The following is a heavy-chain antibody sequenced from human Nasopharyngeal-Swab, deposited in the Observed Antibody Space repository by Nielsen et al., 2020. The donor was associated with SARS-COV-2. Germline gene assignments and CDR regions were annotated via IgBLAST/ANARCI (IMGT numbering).Heavy chain of an antibody. CDR3: AKGGYSSSERWFDP. CDR2: ITNTGGST. CDR1: GFTFSSYA. J-gene: IGHJ5*02. V-gene: IGHV3-23*01. D-gene: IGHD6-6*01. Sequence: GGSLRLSCAASGFTFSSYAMSWVRQTPGKGLEWVSSITNTGGSTYYADSVKGRFTISRDNSKNTLYLQMNSLRAEDTAVYYCAKGGYSSSERWFDPWGQGTLVTVSS.